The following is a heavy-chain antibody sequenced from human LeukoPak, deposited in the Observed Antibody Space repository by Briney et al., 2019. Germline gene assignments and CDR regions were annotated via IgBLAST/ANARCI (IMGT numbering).Heavy chain of an antibody. CDR1: GFTFSSYA. J-gene: IGHJ3*01. CDR2: ISGSGGST. CDR3: ARASSGWFSGAFDL. D-gene: IGHD6-19*01. Sequence: PGGSLRLSCAASGFTFSSYAMSWVRQAPGKGLEWVSAISGSGGSTYYADSVKGRFTISRDNSKNTLYLQMSSLRAEDTAVYHCARASSGWFSGAFDLWGQGTMVTVSS. V-gene: IGHV3-23*01.